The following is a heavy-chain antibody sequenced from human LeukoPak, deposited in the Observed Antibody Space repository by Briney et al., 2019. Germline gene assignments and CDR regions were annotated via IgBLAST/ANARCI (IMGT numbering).Heavy chain of an antibody. V-gene: IGHV1-18*01. CDR2: ISAYNGNT. D-gene: IGHD3-22*01. J-gene: IGHJ4*02. CDR1: GYTFTSYG. Sequence: ASVKVSCKASGYTFTSYGISWVRQAPGQGLEWMGWISAYNGNTNYAQKLQGRVTMTTDTSTSTAYMELMSLRSDDTAVYYCARDRYYYDSSGYPPPLDYWGQGTLVTVSS. CDR3: ARDRYYYDSSGYPPPLDY.